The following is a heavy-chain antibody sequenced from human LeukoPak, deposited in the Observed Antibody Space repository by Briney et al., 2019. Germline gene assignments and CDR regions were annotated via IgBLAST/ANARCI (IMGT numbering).Heavy chain of an antibody. CDR3: ARGAGSSSWYYYYGMDV. D-gene: IGHD6-13*01. Sequence: ASVKVSCKASGYTFTSYYMHWARQAPGQGLEWMGKINPSGGSTSYAQKFQGRVTMTRDTSTSTVYMELRSLRSEDTAVYYCARGAGSSSWYYYYGMDVWGQGTTVTVSS. J-gene: IGHJ6*02. V-gene: IGHV1-46*01. CDR1: GYTFTSYY. CDR2: INPSGGST.